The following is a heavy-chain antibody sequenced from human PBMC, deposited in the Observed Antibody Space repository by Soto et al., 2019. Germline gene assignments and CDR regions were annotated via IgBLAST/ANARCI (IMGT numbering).Heavy chain of an antibody. CDR1: GGSISSYY. Sequence: LSLTCTVSGGSISSYYWSWIRQPPGKGLEWIGYIYYSGSTNYNPSLKSRVTISVDTSKNQFSLKLSSVTAADTAVYYCARRSWYCSSTSCYDRLDYRGQGTLVTVSS. D-gene: IGHD2-2*01. CDR3: ARRSWYCSSTSCYDRLDY. V-gene: IGHV4-59*08. CDR2: IYYSGST. J-gene: IGHJ4*02.